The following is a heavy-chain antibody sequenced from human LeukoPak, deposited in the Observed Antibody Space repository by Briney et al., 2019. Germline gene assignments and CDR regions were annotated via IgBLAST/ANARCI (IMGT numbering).Heavy chain of an antibody. D-gene: IGHD4-17*01. CDR2: VYHSGNT. CDR1: GGSISSYY. CDR3: ARRISGDYGNWLDP. V-gene: IGHV4-59*01. Sequence: PSETLSLTCTVSGGSISSYYWNWIRQPPGKRLEWIGSVYHSGNTNYNPSLGSRVTMSVDTSKNQFSLKLSSVTATDTAVYYCARRISGDYGNWLDPWGQGTLVTVSS. J-gene: IGHJ5*02.